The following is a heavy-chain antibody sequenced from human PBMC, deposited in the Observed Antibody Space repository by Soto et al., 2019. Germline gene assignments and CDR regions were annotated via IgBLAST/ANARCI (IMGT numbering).Heavy chain of an antibody. CDR1: GFTFSDYY. V-gene: IGHV3-23*01. Sequence: GGSLRLSCAASGFTFSDYYMSWIRQAPGKGLEWVSAISGSGGSTYYADSVKGRFTISRDNSKNTLYLQMNSLRAEDTAVYYCAKDRSYSSSWPLYYYYGMDVWGQGTTVTVSS. CDR2: ISGSGGST. J-gene: IGHJ6*02. D-gene: IGHD6-13*01. CDR3: AKDRSYSSSWPLYYYYGMDV.